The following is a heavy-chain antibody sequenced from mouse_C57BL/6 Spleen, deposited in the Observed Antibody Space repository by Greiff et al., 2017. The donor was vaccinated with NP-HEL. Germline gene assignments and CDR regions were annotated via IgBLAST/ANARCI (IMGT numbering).Heavy chain of an antibody. V-gene: IGHV1-52*01. CDR1: GYTFTSYW. CDR2: IDPSDSET. Sequence: QVQLQQPGAELVRPGSSVKLSCKASGYTFTSYWMHWVKQRPIQGLEWIGNIDPSDSETHYNQKFKDKATLTVDKSSSTAYMQLSSLTSEDSAVYYCARDHYGSNYFDYWGQGTTLTVSS. J-gene: IGHJ2*01. D-gene: IGHD1-1*01. CDR3: ARDHYGSNYFDY.